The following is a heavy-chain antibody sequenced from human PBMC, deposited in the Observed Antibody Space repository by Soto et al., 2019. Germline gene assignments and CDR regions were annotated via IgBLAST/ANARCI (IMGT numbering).Heavy chain of an antibody. Sequence: EVQLVESGGGLVQPGGSLRLSCAASGFTFRSYSMNWVRQAPGKGLEWVSYITSSNDTKYYGDSVKGRFTISRDNAKNSLYLQVNSLRDEDTAVYYCARVPSSASYRSYYYYGMDVWGQGTTVTVSS. CDR2: ITSSNDTK. V-gene: IGHV3-48*02. CDR1: GFTFRSYS. J-gene: IGHJ6*02. CDR3: ARVPSSASYRSYYYYGMDV. D-gene: IGHD1-26*01.